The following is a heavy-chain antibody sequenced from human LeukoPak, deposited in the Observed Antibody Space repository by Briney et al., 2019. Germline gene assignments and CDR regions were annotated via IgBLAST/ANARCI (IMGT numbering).Heavy chain of an antibody. CDR2: FDPSDSYT. CDR3: ACSSWYYYYYGMDV. V-gene: IGHV5-10-1*01. J-gene: IGHJ6*04. D-gene: IGHD6-13*01. Sequence: GESLKISCKGSGYSFTSYWISWVRQMPGKGLEWMGRFDPSDSYTNYSPSFQGHVTISADKSISTAYLQWSSLKASDTAMYYCACSSWYYYYYGMDVWGKGTTVTVSS. CDR1: GYSFTSYW.